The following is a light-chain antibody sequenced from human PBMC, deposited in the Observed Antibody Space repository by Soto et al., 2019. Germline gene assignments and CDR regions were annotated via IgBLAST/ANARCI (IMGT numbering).Light chain of an antibody. Sequence: DIQMTQSPSSLSASVGDRVTITCQASQDVRKYLSWYQQKARKAPKLLIYDASNLETGVPSRFSGSGSGTDFTFTISXLQPEDIATYYCQQRHNLPHTFGPGTKVDIK. CDR2: DAS. V-gene: IGKV1-33*01. CDR3: QQRHNLPHT. J-gene: IGKJ3*01. CDR1: QDVRKY.